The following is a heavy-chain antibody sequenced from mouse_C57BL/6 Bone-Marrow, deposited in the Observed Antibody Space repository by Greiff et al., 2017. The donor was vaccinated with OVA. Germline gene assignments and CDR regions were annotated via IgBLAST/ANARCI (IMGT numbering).Heavy chain of an antibody. Sequence: VQLQQSGAELVRPGASVKLSCTASGFNIKDDYMHWVKQRPEQGLEWIGWIDPENGDTEYASKFQGKATITADTSSNTAYLQLSSLTSEDTAVYYCIYDGYYWYFDFWGTGTTVTVSS. CDR3: IYDGYYWYFDF. CDR2: IDPENGDT. V-gene: IGHV14-4*01. CDR1: GFNIKDDY. D-gene: IGHD2-3*01. J-gene: IGHJ1*03.